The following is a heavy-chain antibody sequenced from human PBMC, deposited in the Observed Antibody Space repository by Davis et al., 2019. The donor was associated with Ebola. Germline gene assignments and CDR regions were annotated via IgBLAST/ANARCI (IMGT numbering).Heavy chain of an antibody. CDR3: ARGVGLRAFDI. CDR2: ISSNGGST. Sequence: GESLKISCAASGFPFSSYAMHWVRQAPGKGLEYVSGISSNGGSTYYADSVKGRFTISRDKSKNTLYLQMGSLRAEDMAVYYCARGVGLRAFDIWGQGTMVTVPS. CDR1: GFPFSSYA. D-gene: IGHD1-26*01. V-gene: IGHV3-64*02. J-gene: IGHJ3*02.